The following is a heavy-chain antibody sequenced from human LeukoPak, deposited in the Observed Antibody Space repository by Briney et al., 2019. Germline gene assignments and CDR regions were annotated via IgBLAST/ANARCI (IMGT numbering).Heavy chain of an antibody. V-gene: IGHV1-69*13. CDR1: RGTFRRYA. J-gene: IGHJ4*01. CDR2: IIPIFGTA. Sequence: SVKVSSEASRGTFRRYAISWVRQAPGQGLEWMGGIIPIFGTANYAQKFQGRVTITADESTSTAYMELSSLRSEDTAVYYCARDRGPHSYSGSYYCCGQGSLVTVSS. D-gene: IGHD3-10*01. CDR3: ARDRGPHSYSGSYYC.